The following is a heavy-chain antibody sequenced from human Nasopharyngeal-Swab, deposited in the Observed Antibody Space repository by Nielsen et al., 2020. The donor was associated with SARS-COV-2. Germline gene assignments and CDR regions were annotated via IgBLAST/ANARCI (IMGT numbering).Heavy chain of an antibody. J-gene: IGHJ3*02. CDR2: IYYSGST. D-gene: IGHD3-16*02. V-gene: IGHV4-31*03. CDR3: ARGEFGGVIVLDAFDI. CDR1: GGSISSGGYY. Sequence: SETLSLTCTVSGGSISSGGYYWSWIRQHPGKGLAWIGYIYYSGSTYYNPSLKSRVTISVDTSKNQFSLKLSSVTAADTAVYYCARGEFGGVIVLDAFDIWGQGTMVTVSS.